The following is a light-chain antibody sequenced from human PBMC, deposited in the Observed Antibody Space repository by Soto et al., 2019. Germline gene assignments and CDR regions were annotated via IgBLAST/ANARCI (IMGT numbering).Light chain of an antibody. CDR2: AAS. J-gene: IGKJ1*01. V-gene: IGKV1-27*01. CDR1: QGIRND. CDR3: QKYNSAPWT. Sequence: IQMTQSPSSLSASVGDRVTITCRASQGIRNDLDWFQQKPGKAPKLLIYAASNLEAGVPSRFSGSGSGTDFTLTISSLQPEDVATYYCQKYNSAPWTFGQGTKVDIK.